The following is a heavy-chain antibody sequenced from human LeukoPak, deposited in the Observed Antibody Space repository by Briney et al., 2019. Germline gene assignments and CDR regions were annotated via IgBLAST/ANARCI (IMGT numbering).Heavy chain of an antibody. J-gene: IGHJ4*02. Sequence: PGGSLRLSCAASGFTFDDYAMHWVRHAPGKGLEWVSGISWNSGSIGYADSVKGRFTISRDNAKNSLYLQMNSQRAEDTALYYCAKGRVLRLAAGVFDYWGQGTLVTVSS. CDR3: AKGRVLRLAAGVFDY. D-gene: IGHD6-25*01. V-gene: IGHV3-9*01. CDR1: GFTFDDYA. CDR2: ISWNSGSI.